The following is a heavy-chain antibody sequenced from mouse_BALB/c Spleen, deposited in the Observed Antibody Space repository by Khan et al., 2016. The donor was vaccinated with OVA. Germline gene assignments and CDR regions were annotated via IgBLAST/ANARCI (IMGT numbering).Heavy chain of an antibody. CDR1: GYSFTGYF. CDR2: INPYIGET. Sequence: VQLQQSGPELVKPGASVKISCKASGYSFTGYFMNWVMQSHGKSLEWIGRINPYIGETFYNQKFRDKATLTVDESSSTAHMELRSLASEDSAVYYWARTYGSSFDYWGQGTTLTVSS. J-gene: IGHJ2*01. V-gene: IGHV1-20*02. D-gene: IGHD1-1*01. CDR3: ARTYGSSFDY.